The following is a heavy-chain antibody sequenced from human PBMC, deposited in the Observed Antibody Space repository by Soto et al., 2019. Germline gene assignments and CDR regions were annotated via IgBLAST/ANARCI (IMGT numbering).Heavy chain of an antibody. J-gene: IGHJ6*02. CDR3: ARCFLVRGAAYGMDV. V-gene: IGHV3-30-3*01. D-gene: IGHD3-10*01. Sequence: PGGSLRLSCAASGFTFSSYAMHWVRQAPGKGLEWVAVISYDGSNKYYADSVKGRFTISRDNSKNTLYLQMNSLRAEDTAVYYCARCFLVRGAAYGMDVWGQGTTVTVSS. CDR2: ISYDGSNK. CDR1: GFTFSSYA.